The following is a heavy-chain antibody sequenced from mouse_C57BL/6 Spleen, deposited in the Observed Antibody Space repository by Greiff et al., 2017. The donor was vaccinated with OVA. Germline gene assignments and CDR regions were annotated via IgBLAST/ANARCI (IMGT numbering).Heavy chain of an antibody. V-gene: IGHV1-69*01. Sequence: QVQLQQPGAELVMPGASVKLSCKASGYTFTSYWMHWVKQRPGQGLEWIGEIDPSDSYTNYNQKFKGKSTLTVDKSSSTAYMQLSSLTSEDSAVYYCARSKVYYDLFAYWGQGTLVTVSA. D-gene: IGHD2-4*01. CDR2: IDPSDSYT. J-gene: IGHJ3*01. CDR1: GYTFTSYW. CDR3: ARSKVYYDLFAY.